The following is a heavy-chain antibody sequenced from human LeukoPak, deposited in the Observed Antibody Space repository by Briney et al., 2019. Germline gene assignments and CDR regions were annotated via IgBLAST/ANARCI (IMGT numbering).Heavy chain of an antibody. CDR2: INPSGGST. CDR3: ARVGAQGIVVVYMSYFDY. J-gene: IGHJ4*02. Sequence: ASVKVSCKASGYTFTSYYMHWVRQAPGQGLEWMGIINPSGGSTSYAQKFQGRVTMTRDTSTSTAYMELRSLRSDDTAVYYCARVGAQGIVVVYMSYFDYWGQGTLVTVSS. V-gene: IGHV1-46*01. D-gene: IGHD3-22*01. CDR1: GYTFTSYY.